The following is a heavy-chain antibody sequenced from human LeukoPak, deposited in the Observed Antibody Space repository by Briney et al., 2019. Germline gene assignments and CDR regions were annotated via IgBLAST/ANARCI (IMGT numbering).Heavy chain of an antibody. V-gene: IGHV3-21*06. J-gene: IGHJ6*04. CDR3: AELGITMIGGV. D-gene: IGHD3-10*02. Sequence: PGGSLRLSCAASGFTFSSYNMNWVRQAPGKGPEWVSSITSSSSYIYYADSVKGRFTISRDNAKNSPYLQMDSLRVEDTAVYYCAELGITMIGGVWGKGTTVTISS. CDR2: ITSSSSYI. CDR1: GFTFSSYN.